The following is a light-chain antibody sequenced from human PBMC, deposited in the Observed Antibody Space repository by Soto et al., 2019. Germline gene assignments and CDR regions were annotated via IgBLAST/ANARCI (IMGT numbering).Light chain of an antibody. V-gene: IGLV2-14*01. J-gene: IGLJ1*01. CDR1: SSDVGGSNY. Sequence: QSALTQPASVSGSPGQSITISCTGTSSDVGGSNYVSWYQQHPGKAPKLIIYDVSNRPSGVSNRFSGSKSGNTASLTISGLQAEDEADYYCGSYTSSETLYVFGTGTKVTVL. CDR2: DVS. CDR3: GSYTSSETLYV.